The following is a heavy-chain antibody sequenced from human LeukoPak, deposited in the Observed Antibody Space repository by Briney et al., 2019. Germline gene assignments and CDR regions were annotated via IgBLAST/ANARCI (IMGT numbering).Heavy chain of an antibody. V-gene: IGHV3-7*01. CDR3: AKGRMGATPYYFDY. Sequence: GGSLRLSCAGSGFTFSDFWMTWVRQTPGRGLEWVANIKQDGSEKYYVDSVKGRFTISRDNAKNSLYLQMNSLRAEDTAVYYCAKGRMGATPYYFDYWGQGTLVTVSS. CDR1: GFTFSDFW. J-gene: IGHJ4*02. D-gene: IGHD1-26*01. CDR2: IKQDGSEK.